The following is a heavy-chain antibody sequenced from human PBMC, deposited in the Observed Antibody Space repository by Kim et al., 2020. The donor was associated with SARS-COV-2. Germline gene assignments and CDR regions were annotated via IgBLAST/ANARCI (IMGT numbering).Heavy chain of an antibody. CDR2: IRSKAYGGTT. CDR3: TRDEWLVTSFDY. Sequence: GGSLRLSCTASGFTFGDYAMSWVRQAPGKGLEWVGFIRSKAYGGTTEYAASVKGRFTISRDDSKSIAYLQMNSLKTEDTAVYYCTRDEWLVTSFDYWGQGTLVTVSS. D-gene: IGHD6-19*01. J-gene: IGHJ4*02. V-gene: IGHV3-49*04. CDR1: GFTFGDYA.